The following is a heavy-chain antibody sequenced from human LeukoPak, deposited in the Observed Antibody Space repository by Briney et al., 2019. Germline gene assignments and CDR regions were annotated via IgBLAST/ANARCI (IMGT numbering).Heavy chain of an antibody. Sequence: SETLSLTCTVSGGSISSYYWSWIRQPPGKGLEWIGYIYYSGSTNYNPSLKSRVTISVDTSKNQFSLKLSSVTAADTAVYYCARGGPLRGYYYYGMDVWGQGTTVTVSS. J-gene: IGHJ6*02. CDR3: ARGGPLRGYYYYGMDV. CDR1: GGSISSYY. D-gene: IGHD4-17*01. CDR2: IYYSGST. V-gene: IGHV4-59*12.